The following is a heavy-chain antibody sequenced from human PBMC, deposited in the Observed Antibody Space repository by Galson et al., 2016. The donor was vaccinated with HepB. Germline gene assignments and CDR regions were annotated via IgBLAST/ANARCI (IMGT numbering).Heavy chain of an antibody. V-gene: IGHV3-23*01. CDR1: GFTFSSYA. J-gene: IGHJ4*02. CDR3: AKSRSGLAARPGDY. D-gene: IGHD6-6*01. CDR2: ISGSGVST. Sequence: TLRLSCAASGFTFSSYAMTWVRQAPGEGLEWVSGISGSGVSTYYGNSVKGRFTISRDNSKYTLFLQMNSLIADDTAVYYCAKSRSGLAARPGDYWGQGTLVTVSS.